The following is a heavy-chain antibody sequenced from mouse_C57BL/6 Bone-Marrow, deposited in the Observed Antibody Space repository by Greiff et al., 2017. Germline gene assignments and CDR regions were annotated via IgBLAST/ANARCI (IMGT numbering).Heavy chain of an antibody. CDR1: GYTFTGYW. D-gene: IGHD3-2*02. V-gene: IGHV1-64*01. CDR2: IHPNSGST. Sequence: QVQLQQSGAELMKPGASVKLSCKATGYTFTGYWIEWVKQRPGHGLEWIGMIHPNSGSTNYNEKFKSKATLTVDKSSSTAYMQLSSLTSEDSAVYYCHRQLRLPFGYWGQGTTLTVSA. J-gene: IGHJ2*01. CDR3: HRQLRLPFGY.